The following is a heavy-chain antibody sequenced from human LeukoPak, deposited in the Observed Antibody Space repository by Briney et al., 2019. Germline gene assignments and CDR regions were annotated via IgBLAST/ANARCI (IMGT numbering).Heavy chain of an antibody. CDR1: GFTFSSYA. J-gene: IGHJ5*02. V-gene: IGHV3-23*01. CDR2: INDSGDST. Sequence: PGGSLSLSCAASGFTFSSYAMSWVRQAPGKGLEWVSSINDSGDSTYYADSLKGRFTISRDNSKNTLYLQMNSLRAEDTAVYYCAKSVGYGDYADWFDPWGQGTLVTVSS. D-gene: IGHD4-17*01. CDR3: AKSVGYGDYADWFDP.